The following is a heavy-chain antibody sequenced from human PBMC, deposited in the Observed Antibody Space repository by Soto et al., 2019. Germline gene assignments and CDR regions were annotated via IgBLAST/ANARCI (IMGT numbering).Heavy chain of an antibody. CDR2: IWPSDSNT. J-gene: IGHJ3*02. D-gene: IGHD3-22*01. Sequence: PGESLKISCKGSGYSFTSYWIGWVRQMPGKGLEWMGIIWPSDSNTTYSPSFQGRVTISADKSISTAYLQWSSLKASDTAMYYCARSYYYDSSATPAAFDIWGQGTMVNVSS. CDR3: ARSYYYDSSATPAAFDI. V-gene: IGHV5-51*01. CDR1: GYSFTSYW.